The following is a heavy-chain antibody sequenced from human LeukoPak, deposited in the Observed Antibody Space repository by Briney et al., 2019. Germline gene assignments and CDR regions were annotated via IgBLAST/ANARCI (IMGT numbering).Heavy chain of an antibody. J-gene: IGHJ5*02. Sequence: GESLKRSSKGSGYSFTSDYIGCVRQMPGKGLEWMGIIYPGDSDTRYSPSFQGQVTISADKSISTAYLQWSSLKNSDTGMYYCARRGYCIGANCYSSGNRVNWCDPWGQGTLVTVSS. CDR1: GYSFTSDY. CDR2: IYPGDSDT. CDR3: ARRGYCIGANCYSSGNRVNWCDP. D-gene: IGHD2-15*01. V-gene: IGHV5-51*01.